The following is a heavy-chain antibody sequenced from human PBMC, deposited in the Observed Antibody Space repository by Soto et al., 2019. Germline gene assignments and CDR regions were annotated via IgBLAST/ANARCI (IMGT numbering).Heavy chain of an antibody. CDR3: PGQPGYYGPQSDSFTSY. Sequence: SGPTLVNPTQTLTLTCTFSGFSLSTRAMCVSWIRQSPGKALEWLAIINWDDDKYYNTSLKTRLTISKDTSKVHVVLTMTNMDPVHTATYCCPGQPGYYGPQSDSFTSYWGRGALVIV. CDR2: INWDDDK. D-gene: IGHD3-3*01. V-gene: IGHV2-70*12. CDR1: GFSLSTRAMC. J-gene: IGHJ4*03.